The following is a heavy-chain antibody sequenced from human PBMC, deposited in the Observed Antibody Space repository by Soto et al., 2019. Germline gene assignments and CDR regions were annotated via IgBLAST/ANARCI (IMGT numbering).Heavy chain of an antibody. CDR2: IWYDGSNK. Sequence: GGSLRLSCAASGFTFSSYGMHWVRQAPGKGLEWVAVIWYDGSNKYYADSVKGRFTISRDNSKNTLYLQMNSLRAEDTAVYYCARDAPVYSSSWYDAFDIWGQGTMVTVSS. V-gene: IGHV3-33*01. J-gene: IGHJ3*02. CDR1: GFTFSSYG. D-gene: IGHD6-13*01. CDR3: ARDAPVYSSSWYDAFDI.